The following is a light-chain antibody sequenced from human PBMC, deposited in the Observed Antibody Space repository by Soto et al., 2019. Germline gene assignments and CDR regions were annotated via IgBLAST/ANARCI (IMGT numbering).Light chain of an antibody. CDR1: SSDVGGFTY. Sequence: SALTQHRSVYGFPGQSVPISCTGTSSDVGGFTYVSWYQQHPGKAPKLLIYDVSKRPSGVLDRFSGAKSVNTASLTISGLQAEDEADYYCCSYAGSYTYVFGTGTKGTVL. CDR2: DVS. V-gene: IGLV2-11*01. J-gene: IGLJ1*01. CDR3: CSYAGSYTYV.